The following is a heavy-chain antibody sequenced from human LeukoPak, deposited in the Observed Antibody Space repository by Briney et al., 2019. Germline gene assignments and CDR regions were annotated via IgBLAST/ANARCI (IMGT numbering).Heavy chain of an antibody. CDR2: NYYIGNT. CDR3: ARGAVYGYGYTYYYYYMDV. V-gene: IGHV4-39*01. Sequence: SETLSLTCTVSGGSIRSSNYYWGWVRQPPGRGGEWIENNYYIGNTYYNPSLKSRITLSVDTTNNQFSLKLSSVTAADTAVYYCARGAVYGYGYTYYYYYMDVWGKGTTVTVS. CDR1: GGSIRSSNYY. J-gene: IGHJ6*03. D-gene: IGHD5-18*01.